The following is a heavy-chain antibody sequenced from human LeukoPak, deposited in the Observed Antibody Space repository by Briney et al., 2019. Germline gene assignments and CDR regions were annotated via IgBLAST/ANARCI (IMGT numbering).Heavy chain of an antibody. CDR1: GNYW. CDR2: INSDGSWT. D-gene: IGHD4-17*01. CDR3: ARDPATVTSCFDC. J-gene: IGHJ4*02. Sequence: GGSLRLSCAASGNYWMHWVRQVPGKGLVWVSHINSDGSWTSYADSVKGRFTISKDNAKNTVYLQMSSLKVEDTAIYYCARDPATVTSCFDCWGQGTLVTVSS. V-gene: IGHV3-74*01.